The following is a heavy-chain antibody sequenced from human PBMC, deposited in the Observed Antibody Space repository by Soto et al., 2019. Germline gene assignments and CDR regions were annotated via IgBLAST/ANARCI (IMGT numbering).Heavy chain of an antibody. D-gene: IGHD2-15*01. Sequence: ASVKVSCKASGYTFTSYTMHWVRQAPGQRLEWMGWINTGNGNTKYSQKLQGRVTITRDTSASIAYMELSSLRSEDTAVYYCARDVHCSGGSCHKSYCFDYWGQGTLVTVSS. J-gene: IGHJ4*02. V-gene: IGHV1-3*04. CDR2: INTGNGNT. CDR1: GYTFTSYT. CDR3: ARDVHCSGGSCHKSYCFDY.